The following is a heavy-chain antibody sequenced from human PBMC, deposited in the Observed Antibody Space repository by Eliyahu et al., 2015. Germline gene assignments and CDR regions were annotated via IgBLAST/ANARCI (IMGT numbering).Heavy chain of an antibody. CDR2: ISSSSSYI. CDR3: ARVSGSYYVLDYYYGMDA. V-gene: IGHV3-21*01. Sequence: EVQLVESGRGLVKPGGSLRLSCAASGFTFXXXSRNWVRQAPGKGLEWVSSISSSSSYIYYADSVKGRFTISRDNAKNSLYLQMNSLRAEDTAVYYCARVSGSYYVLDYYYGMDAWGQGTTVTVSS. CDR1: GFTFXXXS. D-gene: IGHD1-26*01. J-gene: IGHJ6*02.